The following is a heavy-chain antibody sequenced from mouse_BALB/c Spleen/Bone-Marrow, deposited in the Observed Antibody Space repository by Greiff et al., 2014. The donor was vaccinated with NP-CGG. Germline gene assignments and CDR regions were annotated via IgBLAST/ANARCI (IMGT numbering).Heavy chain of an antibody. J-gene: IGHJ4*01. CDR2: IWGDGST. Sequence: VMLVESGPGLVAPSQSLSITCTVSGFSLTGYGVNWVRQPPGKGLEWLGMIWGDGSTDYNSALKSGLSISKDNSKSQVFLEMNSLQTDDTARYYCAREPHYYAMDYWGQGTSVTVSS. CDR3: AREPHYYAMDY. V-gene: IGHV2-6-7*01. CDR1: GFSLTGYG.